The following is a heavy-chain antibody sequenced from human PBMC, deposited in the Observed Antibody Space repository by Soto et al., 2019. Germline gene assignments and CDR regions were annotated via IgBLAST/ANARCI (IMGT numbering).Heavy chain of an antibody. Sequence: QVQLVESGGGVVQPGRSLRLSCAASGFTFSSYGMHWVRQAPGKGLEWVAVISYDGSNKYYADSVKGRFTISRDNSKNTLYLQMNSLRAEDTAVYYCAKDLGDYYFDSWGQGTLVTVSS. J-gene: IGHJ4*02. D-gene: IGHD2-21*02. CDR3: AKDLGDYYFDS. CDR1: GFTFSSYG. CDR2: ISYDGSNK. V-gene: IGHV3-30*18.